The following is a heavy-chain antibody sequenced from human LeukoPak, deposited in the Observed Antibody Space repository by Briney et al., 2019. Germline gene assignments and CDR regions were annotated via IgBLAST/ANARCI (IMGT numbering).Heavy chain of an antibody. CDR2: ITTYNGNT. D-gene: IGHD6-13*01. CDR1: GYTFTSYS. V-gene: IGHV1-18*01. CDR3: ARDRGIAAAGTSGD. J-gene: IGHJ4*02. Sequence: ASVKVSCKTSGYTFTSYSISWVRQAPGQGLEWMGWITTYNGNTNYAQKLQGRVTMTTDTSTSTAYMELRSLRSDDTAVYYCARDRGIAAAGTSGDWGQGTLVTVSS.